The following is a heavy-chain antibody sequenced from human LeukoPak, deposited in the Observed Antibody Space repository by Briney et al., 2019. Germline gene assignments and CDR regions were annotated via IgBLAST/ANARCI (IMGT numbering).Heavy chain of an antibody. D-gene: IGHD3-16*01. CDR3: AKRARPFGGGFDY. J-gene: IGHJ4*02. CDR1: GFTVRRSY. Sequence: GGSLTLSCAASGFTVRRSYMRWVRPAPARELAGVSGIYSGGRTSYADSVKGRFTVSRDNSKNTLYLQMNSLRAEDTAVYYCAKRARPFGGGFDYWGQGTLVSVSS. V-gene: IGHV3-53*01. CDR2: IYSGGRT.